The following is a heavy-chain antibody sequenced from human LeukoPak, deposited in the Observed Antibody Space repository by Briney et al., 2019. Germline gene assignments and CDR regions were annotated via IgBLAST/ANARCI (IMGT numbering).Heavy chain of an antibody. CDR2: IILIFGTA. D-gene: IGHD2-2*01. CDR3: ASRYCGSTSCDLYYYYYMDV. Sequence: SVKVSCKASGGTFSSYAISWVRQAPGQGLEWMGGIILIFGTANYAQKFQGRVTITTDESTSTAYMELSSLRSEDTAVYYCASRYCGSTSCDLYYYYYMDVWGKGTTVTVSS. V-gene: IGHV1-69*05. J-gene: IGHJ6*03. CDR1: GGTFSSYA.